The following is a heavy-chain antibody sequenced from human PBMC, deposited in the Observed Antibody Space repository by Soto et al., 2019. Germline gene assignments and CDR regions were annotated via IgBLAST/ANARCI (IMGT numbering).Heavy chain of an antibody. CDR2: ISAYNGNT. CDR3: AIIAVAGTFDI. Sequence: GASVQVSYNPSGYTFTTYEINWVQQDPGQGPERMGWISAYNGNTNYAQKLQGRVTMTTDTSTSTAYMELRSLRSDDTAVYYCAIIAVAGTFDIWGQGTMVTVSS. V-gene: IGHV1-18*01. J-gene: IGHJ3*02. D-gene: IGHD6-19*01. CDR1: GYTFTTYE.